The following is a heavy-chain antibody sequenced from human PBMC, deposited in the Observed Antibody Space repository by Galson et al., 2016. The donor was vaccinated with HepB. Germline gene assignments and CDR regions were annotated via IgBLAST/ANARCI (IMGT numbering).Heavy chain of an antibody. V-gene: IGHV3-23*01. CDR2: VGAGGGDT. CDR1: GFTFSNFA. D-gene: IGHD2-2*01. Sequence: SLRLSCAASGFTFSNFAMSWVRQAPGKGLEWVSIVGAGGGDTHYPDSVKGRFIISRDNSKNMMFLQMNNLRADDTAVYYCATQSASTKCYWCFDPWGQGTLVTVSS. J-gene: IGHJ5*02. CDR3: ATQSASTKCYWCFDP.